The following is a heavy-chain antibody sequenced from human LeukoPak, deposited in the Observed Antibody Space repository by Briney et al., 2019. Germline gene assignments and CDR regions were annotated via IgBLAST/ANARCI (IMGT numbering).Heavy chain of an antibody. V-gene: IGHV4-59*08. J-gene: IGHJ4*02. D-gene: IGHD6-19*01. CDR1: GGSITSYY. CDR3: AKGGGFTSGWHDY. Sequence: SETLSLTCTVSGGSITSYYWSWIRQPPGKGLEWIGYIYYSGSTNYNPSLKSRVTISVDTSKNQFSLRLSSVTAADTAVYYCAKGGGFTSGWHDYWGQGTLVTVSS. CDR2: IYYSGST.